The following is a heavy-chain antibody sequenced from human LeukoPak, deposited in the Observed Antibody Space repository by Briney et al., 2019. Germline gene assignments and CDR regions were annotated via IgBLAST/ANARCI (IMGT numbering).Heavy chain of an antibody. CDR3: ASNPPVLRFLEWLPGRFDP. CDR1: GGSISSSSYY. Sequence: SETLSLTCTVSGGSISSSSYYWGWIRQPPGKGLEWIGSIYYSGSTYYNPSLKSRVTISVDTSKNQFSLKLSSVTAADTAVYYCASNPPVLRFLEWLPGRFDPWGQGTLVTVSS. J-gene: IGHJ5*02. V-gene: IGHV4-39*01. CDR2: IYYSGST. D-gene: IGHD3-3*01.